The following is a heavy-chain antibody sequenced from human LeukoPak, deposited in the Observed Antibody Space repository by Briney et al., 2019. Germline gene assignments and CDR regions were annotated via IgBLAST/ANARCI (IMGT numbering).Heavy chain of an antibody. D-gene: IGHD3-16*01. Sequence: GASVKVSCKASGGTFSSYAISWLRQSPGQGLEWMGGIIPIFNTAIYAQRFQGRVTISADESTTTAYMELSSLKSEGTAVYYCAVSLGVSYYFDYWGQGTLVTGSS. CDR3: AVSLGVSYYFDY. CDR1: GGTFSSYA. V-gene: IGHV1-69*13. CDR2: IIPIFNTA. J-gene: IGHJ4*02.